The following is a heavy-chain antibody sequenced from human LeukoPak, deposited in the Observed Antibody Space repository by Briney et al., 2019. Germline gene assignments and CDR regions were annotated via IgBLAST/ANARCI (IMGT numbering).Heavy chain of an antibody. CDR1: GYSFTSYC. D-gene: IGHD3-3*01. J-gene: IGHJ3*02. CDR2: IYPGDSDT. CDR3: ARQDGRRTIPAFDI. Sequence: GSLKISCESSGYSFTSYCIGWVPHMPGKGLEWVGIIYPGDSDTRYSPSFQGQVTISADNSISTAYLQWSSLKASDTAMYYYARQDGRRTIPAFDIWGQGTVVTVSS. V-gene: IGHV5-51*01.